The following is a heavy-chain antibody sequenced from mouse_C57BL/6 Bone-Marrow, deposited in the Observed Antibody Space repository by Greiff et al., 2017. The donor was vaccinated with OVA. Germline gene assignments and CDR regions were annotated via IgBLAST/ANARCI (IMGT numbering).Heavy chain of an antibody. CDR1: GYTFTSYW. D-gene: IGHD4-1*01. CDR2: IDPSDSYT. V-gene: IGHV1-59*01. J-gene: IGHJ4*01. Sequence: QVQLQQPGAELVRPGTSVKLSCKASGYTFTSYWMHWVKQRPGQGLEWIGVIDPSDSYTNYNQKFKGKATLTVDTYSSTAYMQLSSLTSEDSAVYYCARERRAGTHYAMDYWGQGTSVTVSS. CDR3: ARERRAGTHYAMDY.